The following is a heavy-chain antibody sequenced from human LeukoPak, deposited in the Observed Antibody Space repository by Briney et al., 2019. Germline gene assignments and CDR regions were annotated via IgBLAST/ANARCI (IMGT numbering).Heavy chain of an antibody. V-gene: IGHV4-4*07. CDR1: GGSIDIYC. CDR2: IYTSGST. D-gene: IGHD3-3*01. CDR3: ARGITIFGVVRAWEKYNWFDP. J-gene: IGHJ5*02. Sequence: KPSETLSLTCTVSGGSIDIYCWSWIRQSAGKGLEWIGRIYTSGSTNYNPSLKSRVTISVDTSKNQFSLKLSSVTAADTAVYYCARGITIFGVVRAWEKYNWFDPWGQGTLVTVSS.